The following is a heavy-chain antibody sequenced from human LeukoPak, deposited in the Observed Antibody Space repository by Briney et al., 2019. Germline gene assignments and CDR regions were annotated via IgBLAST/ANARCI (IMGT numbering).Heavy chain of an antibody. CDR1: GFTFDDYA. J-gene: IGHJ4*02. Sequence: PGGSLRLSCAASGFTFDDYAMHWVRHAPGKGLEWVSGISWNSGSIVYADSVKGRFTISRDNAKNSLYLQMNSLRAEDTALYYCAKDVSIAGAICYFDYWGQGTLVTVSS. V-gene: IGHV3-9*01. CDR3: AKDVSIAGAICYFDY. D-gene: IGHD6-13*01. CDR2: ISWNSGSI.